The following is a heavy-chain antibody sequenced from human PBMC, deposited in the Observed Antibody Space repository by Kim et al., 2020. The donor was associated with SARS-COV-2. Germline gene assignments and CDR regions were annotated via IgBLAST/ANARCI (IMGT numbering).Heavy chain of an antibody. CDR2: ISWDGGST. V-gene: IGHV3-43*01. J-gene: IGHJ4*02. CDR3: AKEGWRLYSSSSGGGFDY. D-gene: IGHD6-6*01. Sequence: GGSLRLSCAASGFTFDDYTMHWVRQAPGKGLEWVSLISWDGGSTYYADSVKGRFTISRDNSKNSLYLQMNSLRTEDTALYYCAKEGWRLYSSSSGGGFDYWGQGTLVTVSS. CDR1: GFTFDDYT.